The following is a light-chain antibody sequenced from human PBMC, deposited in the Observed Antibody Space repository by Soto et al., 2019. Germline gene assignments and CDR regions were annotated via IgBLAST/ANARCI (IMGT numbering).Light chain of an antibody. CDR2: DVS. Sequence: QSALTQPASVSGSPGQSITISCTGTSSDVGGYNYVSWYQQHPGKAPKLMIYDVSNRPSGVSNRFSGSKSGNTASLTISGLQAEDEADYYCSSYTSSSTPFVFGTGTKVIRP. CDR3: SSYTSSSTPFV. CDR1: SSDVGGYNY. V-gene: IGLV2-14*01. J-gene: IGLJ1*01.